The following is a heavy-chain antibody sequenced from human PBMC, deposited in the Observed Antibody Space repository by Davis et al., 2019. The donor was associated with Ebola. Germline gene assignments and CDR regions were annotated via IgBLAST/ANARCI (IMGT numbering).Heavy chain of an antibody. Sequence: GGSLRLSCAASGFTVSSNYMSWVRQAPGKGLEWVSYISSRGTNIYYADSVKGRFTISRDIAKNSLYLQMNSLRDEDTAAYYCARGSENWNYVDYWGQGTLVTVSS. CDR1: GFTVSSNY. CDR2: ISSRGTNI. D-gene: IGHD1-1*01. CDR3: ARGSENWNYVDY. J-gene: IGHJ4*02. V-gene: IGHV3-11*04.